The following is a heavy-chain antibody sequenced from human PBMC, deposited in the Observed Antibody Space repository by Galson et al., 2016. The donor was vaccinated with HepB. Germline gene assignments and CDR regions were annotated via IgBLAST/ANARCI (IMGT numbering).Heavy chain of an antibody. CDR1: GVTFSSYA. Sequence: SLRLSCAASGVTFSSYAMSWVRQAPGKGLEWVSAISGSGDSTYYADSVKGRFTISRDNSKNTLFLQMNSLRAEDTALYYCAKESRITVGGAFDIWGQGTMVTVS. J-gene: IGHJ3*02. CDR3: AKESRITVGGAFDI. V-gene: IGHV3-23*01. D-gene: IGHD6-19*01. CDR2: ISGSGDST.